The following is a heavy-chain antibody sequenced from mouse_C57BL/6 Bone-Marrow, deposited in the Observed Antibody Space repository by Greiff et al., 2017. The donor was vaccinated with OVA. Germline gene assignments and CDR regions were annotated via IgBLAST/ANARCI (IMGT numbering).Heavy chain of an antibody. D-gene: IGHD1-1*01. J-gene: IGHJ1*03. CDR2: IDPSDSET. CDR1: GYTFTSYW. V-gene: IGHV1-52*01. Sequence: QVQLQQPGAELVRPGSSVKLSCKASGYTFTSYWMHWVKQRPIQGLEWIGNIDPSDSETHYNQKFKDKATLTVDKSSSTAYMQLSSLTSEDSAVYYGARSRFTTVEYFDVWGTGTTVTVSS. CDR3: ARSRFTTVEYFDV.